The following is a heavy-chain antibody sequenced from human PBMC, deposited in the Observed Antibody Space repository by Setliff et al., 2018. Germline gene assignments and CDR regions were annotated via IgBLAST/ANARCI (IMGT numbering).Heavy chain of an antibody. J-gene: IGHJ4*02. Sequence: PSETLSLTCAVSGYSISSGYNWGWIRQPPGKGLEWIASIYYRGSTSYNSSLKSRVSISGDTSKNQFSLNLNSVTAADTAVSYCATLTGDRGVAYWGQGRLVTVSS. CDR2: IYYRGST. CDR3: ATLTGDRGVAY. D-gene: IGHD7-27*01. CDR1: GYSISSGYN. V-gene: IGHV4-38-2*01.